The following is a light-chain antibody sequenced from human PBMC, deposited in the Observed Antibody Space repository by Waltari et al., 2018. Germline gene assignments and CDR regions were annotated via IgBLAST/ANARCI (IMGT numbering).Light chain of an antibody. CDR2: EVT. V-gene: IGLV2-23*02. CDR3: CSFASRIGV. CDR1: SRAVRRYNF. Sequence: QSALTQPASVSGSPGPSITISCTGTSRAVRRYNFVSWYQQHPGKAPKHSISEVTKRPSGRSNRFSGSKSGNTASLTISGLQADDEADYYCCSFASRIGVFGGGTKVTVL. J-gene: IGLJ2*01.